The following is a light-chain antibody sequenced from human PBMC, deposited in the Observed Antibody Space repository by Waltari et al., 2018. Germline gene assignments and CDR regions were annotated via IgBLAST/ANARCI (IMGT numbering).Light chain of an antibody. CDR3: QQHYSSPPT. CDR2: WAS. J-gene: IGKJ1*01. V-gene: IGKV4-1*01. CDR1: QSVLYNSNNKNH. Sequence: DIVMTQSPDSLAVSLGERATIHCKSSQSVLYNSNNKNHLAWYKQKPGQPPKLLIYWASTRESGVPDRFSGSGSGTDFTLTITSLQAEDVAVYYCQQHYSSPPTFGQGTKVEIK.